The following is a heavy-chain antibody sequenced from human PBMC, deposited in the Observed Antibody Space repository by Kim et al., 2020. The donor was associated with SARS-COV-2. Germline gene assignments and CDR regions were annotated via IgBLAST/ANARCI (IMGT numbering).Heavy chain of an antibody. CDR2: ISWNSGSI. Sequence: GGSLRLSCAASGFTFDDYAMHWVRQAPGKGLEWVSGISWNSGSIGYADSVKGRFTISRDNAKNSLYLQMNSLRAEDTALYYCAKRVSSGYLDYWGQGTLVTVSS. CDR3: AKRVSSGYLDY. J-gene: IGHJ4*02. CDR1: GFTFDDYA. D-gene: IGHD3-22*01. V-gene: IGHV3-9*01.